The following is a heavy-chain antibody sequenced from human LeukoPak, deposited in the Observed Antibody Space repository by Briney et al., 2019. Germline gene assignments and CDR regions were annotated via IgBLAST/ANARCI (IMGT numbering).Heavy chain of an antibody. J-gene: IGHJ4*02. D-gene: IGHD6-13*01. V-gene: IGHV3-23*01. Sequence: GGSLRLSCAASGFTFSSYAISWVRQAPGKGLEWVSAISGSGGSTYYADSVKGRFTISRDNSKNTLYLQMNSLRAEDTAVYYCAKDGSSWYKVLNYFDYWGQGTPVTVSS. CDR2: ISGSGGST. CDR3: AKDGSSWYKVLNYFDY. CDR1: GFTFSSYA.